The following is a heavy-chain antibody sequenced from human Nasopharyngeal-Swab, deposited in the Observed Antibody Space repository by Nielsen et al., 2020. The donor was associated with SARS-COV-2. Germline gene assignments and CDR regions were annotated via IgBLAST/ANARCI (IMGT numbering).Heavy chain of an antibody. CDR1: GYTLTGYY. CDR3: ARDDYGDYGYFGH. J-gene: IGHJ4*02. CDR2: INPHSRGT. V-gene: IGHV1-2*02. Sequence: ASVKVSCKASGYTLTGYYMHWVRQAPGQGLEWMGWINPHSRGTKYAQKFQGRVTMTSDTSINTAYMELRRLRSDDTAVYYCARDDYGDYGYFGHWDQGTLVTVSS. D-gene: IGHD4-17*01.